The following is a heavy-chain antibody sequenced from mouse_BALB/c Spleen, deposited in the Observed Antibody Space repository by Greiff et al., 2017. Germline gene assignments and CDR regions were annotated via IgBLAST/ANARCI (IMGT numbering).Heavy chain of an antibody. V-gene: IGHV3-6*02. CDR3: ARDGVVYAMDY. CDR2: ISYDGSN. CDR1: GYSITSGYY. D-gene: IGHD1-1*01. J-gene: IGHJ4*01. Sequence: EVKVEESGPGLVKPSQSLSLTCSVTGYSITSGYYWNWIRQFPGNKLEWMGYISYDGSNNYNPSLKNRISITRDTSKNQFFLKLNSVTTEDTATYYCARDGVVYAMDYWGQGTSVTVSS.